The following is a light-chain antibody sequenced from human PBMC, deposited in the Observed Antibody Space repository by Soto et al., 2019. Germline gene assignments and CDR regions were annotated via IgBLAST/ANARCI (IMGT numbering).Light chain of an antibody. CDR1: SSNVGRYA. Sequence: QSVLTQPPSASETPGQRVSISCSGGSSNVGRYAVNWYQQLPGTAPKLLIYNYNQRPSGVPDRFSGSKSGTSASLAISGLQSEDEADYYCAAWDDSLNSYVFGAGTKLTVL. J-gene: IGLJ1*01. V-gene: IGLV1-44*01. CDR3: AAWDDSLNSYV. CDR2: NYN.